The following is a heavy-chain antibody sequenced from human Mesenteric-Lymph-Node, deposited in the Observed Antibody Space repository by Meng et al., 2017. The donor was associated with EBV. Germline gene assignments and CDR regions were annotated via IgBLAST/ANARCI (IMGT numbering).Heavy chain of an antibody. CDR1: GLTVSSNY. CDR2: IYADGST. D-gene: IGHD2/OR15-2a*01. Sequence: GQMGESGAGVMQPGGSLRLSCAVSGLTVSSNYANWVRQAPGKGLAWVSVIYADGSTYYADSVMGRFTISRDNFKNTLHLQMNNLRVEDTAIYCCVRGWGCNSAGCFGGLFDYWGQGSLVTVSS. J-gene: IGHJ4*02. CDR3: VRGWGCNSAGCFGGLFDY. V-gene: IGHV3-53*01.